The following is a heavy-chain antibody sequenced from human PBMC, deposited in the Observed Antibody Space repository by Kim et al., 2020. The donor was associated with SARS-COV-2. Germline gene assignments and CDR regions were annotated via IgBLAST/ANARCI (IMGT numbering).Heavy chain of an antibody. J-gene: IGHJ3*02. V-gene: IGHV3-33*01. CDR3: AMSSDAFDI. CDR2: IWYDGSNK. CDR1: GFTFSSYG. Sequence: GGSLRLSCAASGFTFSSYGMHWVRQAPGKGLEWVAVIWYDGSNKYYADSVKGRFTNSRDNSKNTLYLQMNSLRAEDTAVYYCAMSSDAFDIWGQGTMVTVSS.